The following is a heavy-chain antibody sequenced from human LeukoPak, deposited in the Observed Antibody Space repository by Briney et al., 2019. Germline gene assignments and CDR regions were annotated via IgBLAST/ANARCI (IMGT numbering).Heavy chain of an antibody. CDR3: ARIPIIVGATWDYFDY. V-gene: IGHV4-59*12. J-gene: IGHJ4*02. Sequence: SETLSLTCTVSGGSISSYYWSWIRQPPGKGLEWIGYIYYSGSTNYNPSLKSRVTISVDKSKNQFSLKLSSVTAADTAVYYCARIPIIVGATWDYFDYWGQGTLVTVSS. CDR1: GGSISSYY. CDR2: IYYSGST. D-gene: IGHD1-26*01.